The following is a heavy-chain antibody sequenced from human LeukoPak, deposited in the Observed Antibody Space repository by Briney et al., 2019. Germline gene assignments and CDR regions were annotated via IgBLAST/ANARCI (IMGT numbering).Heavy chain of an antibody. CDR2: ISYDGSYK. J-gene: IGHJ4*02. Sequence: AGGSLRLSCAASGFTFSSYAMHWVRQAPGKGLEWVAVISYDGSYKYYADSVKGRFTISRDNSKNTLYLQMNSLRAEDTAVYYCARVGSGWSYFDYWGQGTLVTVSS. CDR3: ARVGSGWSYFDY. V-gene: IGHV3-30-3*01. CDR1: GFTFSSYA. D-gene: IGHD6-19*01.